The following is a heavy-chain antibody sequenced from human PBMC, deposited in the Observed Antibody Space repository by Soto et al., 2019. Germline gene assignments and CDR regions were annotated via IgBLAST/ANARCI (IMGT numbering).Heavy chain of an antibody. CDR1: GFTFSSYA. D-gene: IGHD6-6*01. V-gene: IGHV3-23*01. CDR3: AKDPTIPKAARQKNWFDP. J-gene: IGHJ5*02. CDR2: ISGSGGST. Sequence: GGSLRLSCAASGFTFSSYAMSWVRQAPGKGLEWVSAISGSGGSTYYADSVKGRLTISRDNSKDTLYLQMNSLRAEDTAVYYCAKDPTIPKAARQKNWFDPWGQGTLVTVSS.